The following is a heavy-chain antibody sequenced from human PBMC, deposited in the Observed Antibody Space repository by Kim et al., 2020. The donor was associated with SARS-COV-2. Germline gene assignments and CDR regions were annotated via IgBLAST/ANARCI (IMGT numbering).Heavy chain of an antibody. CDR2: T. J-gene: IGHJ4*02. Sequence: TNYSPAFRGHVTMSVDKSISTAYLQWNSLKASDTAMYYCARQELPDNTDSWGQGTLVTVSS. V-gene: IGHV5-10-1*01. D-gene: IGHD2-15*01. CDR3: ARQELPDNTDS.